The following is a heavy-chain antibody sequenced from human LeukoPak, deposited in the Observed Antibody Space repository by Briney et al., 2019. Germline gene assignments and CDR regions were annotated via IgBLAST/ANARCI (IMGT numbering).Heavy chain of an antibody. CDR1: GFTVSNNY. D-gene: IGHD1-26*01. CDR2: MYRVGNT. Sequence: PGGSLRLSCAASGFTVSNNYMTWVRQAPGEGLEWVSVMYRVGNTYYADFVKGRFTISRDNFKNTLHLQRNSLGVEDTALYYCARGLTVGAPGVWAFDIWGQGTMVTVSS. V-gene: IGHV3-66*01. J-gene: IGHJ3*02. CDR3: ARGLTVGAPGVWAFDI.